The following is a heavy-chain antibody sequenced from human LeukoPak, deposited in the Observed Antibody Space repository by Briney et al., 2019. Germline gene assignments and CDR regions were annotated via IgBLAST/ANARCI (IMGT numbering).Heavy chain of an antibody. CDR3: AKVGAISSWYGHVDY. Sequence: PGGSLRLSCAAPGFTFSSYGMHWVRQAPGKGLEWVAFIRYDGSNKYYADSVKGRFTISRDNSKNTLYLQMNSLRAEDTAVYYCAKVGAISSWYGHVDYWGQGTLVTVSS. V-gene: IGHV3-30*02. D-gene: IGHD6-13*01. CDR1: GFTFSSYG. CDR2: IRYDGSNK. J-gene: IGHJ4*02.